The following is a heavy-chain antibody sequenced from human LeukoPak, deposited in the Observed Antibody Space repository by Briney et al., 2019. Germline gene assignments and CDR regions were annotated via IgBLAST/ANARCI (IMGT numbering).Heavy chain of an antibody. Sequence: GESLRISCKGSGYIFSSYWIGWVRQMPGKGLEWMGIIYPGGSDTRYSPSFQGQVTISADKSISTAYLQWNGLRASDTAMYYCARDQYYYDSRGYYIDYWGQGTLVTVSS. CDR1: GYIFSSYW. V-gene: IGHV5-51*01. D-gene: IGHD3-22*01. J-gene: IGHJ4*02. CDR3: ARDQYYYDSRGYYIDY. CDR2: IYPGGSDT.